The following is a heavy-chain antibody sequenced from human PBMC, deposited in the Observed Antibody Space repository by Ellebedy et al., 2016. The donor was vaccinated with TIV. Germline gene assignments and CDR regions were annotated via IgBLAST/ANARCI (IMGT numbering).Heavy chain of an antibody. Sequence: GGSLRLSXVASGFSFSRHAMIWVRQAPGNGLEWVSLIRCSASDDNTYYIDSVKGRFTIHRDNTKNTVSLHMTSLRADDTAVYFCAKERLEYGDSGIEYWGQGTLVTVSS. CDR1: GFSFSRHA. J-gene: IGHJ4*02. CDR2: IRCSASDDNT. V-gene: IGHV3-23*01. D-gene: IGHD4-17*01. CDR3: AKERLEYGDSGIEY.